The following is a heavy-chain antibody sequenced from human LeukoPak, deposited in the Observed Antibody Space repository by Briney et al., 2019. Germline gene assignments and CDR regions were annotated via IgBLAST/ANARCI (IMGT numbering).Heavy chain of an antibody. Sequence: GESLKISCKGSGYSFTSYWIGWVRQMPGKGLEWMGIIYPGDSDTKYSPSFQGQVTISADKSISTAYLQWSSLKASDTAMYYCARHQGGNYDSGGYPDAFDIWGQGTMVTVSS. CDR2: IYPGDSDT. J-gene: IGHJ3*02. D-gene: IGHD3-22*01. CDR1: GYSFTSYW. V-gene: IGHV5-51*01. CDR3: ARHQGGNYDSGGYPDAFDI.